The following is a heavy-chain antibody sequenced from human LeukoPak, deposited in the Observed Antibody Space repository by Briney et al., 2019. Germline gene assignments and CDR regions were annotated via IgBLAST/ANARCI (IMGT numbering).Heavy chain of an antibody. J-gene: IGHJ4*02. Sequence: SETLSLTCTVSGGSISSSSYYWGWIRQPPGKGLEWIGSIYYSGSTYYNPSLKSRVTISVDTSKNQFSLKLSSVTAADTAVYYCAPDSSGYGYYFDYWGQGTLVTVSS. D-gene: IGHD3-22*01. CDR2: IYYSGST. CDR3: APDSSGYGYYFDY. CDR1: GGSISSSSYY. V-gene: IGHV4-39*01.